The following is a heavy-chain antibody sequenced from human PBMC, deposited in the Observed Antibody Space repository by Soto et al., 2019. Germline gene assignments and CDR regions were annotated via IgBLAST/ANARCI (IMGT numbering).Heavy chain of an antibody. D-gene: IGHD3-3*01. V-gene: IGHV4-4*02. J-gene: IGHJ6*02. Sequence: SETLSLTCAVSGGSISSSNWWSWVRQPPGKGLEWIGEIYHSGSTNYNPSLKSRVTISVDKSKNQFSLKLSSVTAADTAVYYCARERAAYYDFWSGSEHHYYYYCMDVRYQTLTVTLFS. CDR2: IYHSGST. CDR3: ARERAAYYDFWSGSEHHYYYYCMDV. CDR1: GGSISSSNW.